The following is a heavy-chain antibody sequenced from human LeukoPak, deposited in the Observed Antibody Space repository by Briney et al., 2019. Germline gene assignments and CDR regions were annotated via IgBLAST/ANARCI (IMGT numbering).Heavy chain of an antibody. Sequence: PSETLSLTCTVSGGSMSSYYWTWIRQPAGKGLEWIGLIYTSGSTNYNPSLRSRLTMSVDTSKSQVSLKLSSVTAADTAVYYCARDFRHWGQGTLVAVSS. V-gene: IGHV4-4*07. CDR2: IYTSGST. CDR1: GGSMSSYY. J-gene: IGHJ1*01. CDR3: ARDFRH.